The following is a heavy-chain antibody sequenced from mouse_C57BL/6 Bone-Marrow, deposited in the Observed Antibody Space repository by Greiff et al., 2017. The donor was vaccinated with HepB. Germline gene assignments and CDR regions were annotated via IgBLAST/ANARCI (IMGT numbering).Heavy chain of an antibody. V-gene: IGHV7-3*01. CDR2: IRNKANGYTT. CDR1: GFTFTDYY. Sequence: DVMLVESGGGLVQPGGSLSLSCAASGFTFTDYYMSWVRQPPGKALEWLGFIRNKANGYTTEYSASVKGRFTISRDNSQSILYLQMNALRAEDSATYYCARYDGYCGYPIFDYWGQGTTLTVSS. D-gene: IGHD1-2*01. J-gene: IGHJ2*01. CDR3: ARYDGYCGYPIFDY.